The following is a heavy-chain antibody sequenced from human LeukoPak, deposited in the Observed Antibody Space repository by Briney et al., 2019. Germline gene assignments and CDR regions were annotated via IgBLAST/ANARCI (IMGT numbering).Heavy chain of an antibody. V-gene: IGHV3-23*01. J-gene: IGHJ4*02. CDR3: AKQLGFCSDGSCYFPY. D-gene: IGHD2-15*01. Sequence: PGGSLRLSCAASGFTLISSAMSWVRQVPGKGLEWVSGISASGGSTSYADSVRGRFTISRDNSKSTLCLQMNSLRAEDTAVYYCAKQLGFCSDGSCYFPYWGQGTLVTVSS. CDR2: ISASGGST. CDR1: GFTLISSA.